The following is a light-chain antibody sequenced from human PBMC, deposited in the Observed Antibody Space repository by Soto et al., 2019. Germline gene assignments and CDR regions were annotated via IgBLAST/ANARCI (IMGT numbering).Light chain of an antibody. J-gene: IGKJ1*01. Sequence: EIVLTQSPGTLSLSPGERATLSCRASQSVSSSYLAWYQQKPGQAPRLLIYGASSMATGIPDRFSGSGSGTDFTLTISRLEPEDFAVYYCQQYGSSPQPFGQGTKVEIK. CDR3: QQYGSSPQP. CDR2: GAS. V-gene: IGKV3-20*01. CDR1: QSVSSSY.